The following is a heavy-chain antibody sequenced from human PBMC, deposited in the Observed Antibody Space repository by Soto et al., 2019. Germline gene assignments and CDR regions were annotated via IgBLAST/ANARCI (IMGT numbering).Heavy chain of an antibody. J-gene: IGHJ6*02. V-gene: IGHV3-30*18. CDR1: GFAFDTYG. CDR2: MSYDGSKI. Sequence: PGGSLRLSCEASGFAFDTYGMHWIRQGAGQGPEWVATMSYDGSKIYYRDSVRGRFSISRDDSKRTLYLQMNSLRAEDTAVYYCAKDRDPYYYYYLMDVWGQGTTVTVSS. CDR3: AKDRDPYYYYYLMDV.